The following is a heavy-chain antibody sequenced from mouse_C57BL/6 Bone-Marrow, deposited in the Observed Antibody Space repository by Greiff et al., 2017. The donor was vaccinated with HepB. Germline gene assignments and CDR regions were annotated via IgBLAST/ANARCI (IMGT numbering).Heavy chain of an antibody. CDR3: ARDLPLYAMDY. D-gene: IGHD5-5*01. J-gene: IGHJ4*01. Sequence: DVKLVESGGGLVKPGGSLKLSCAASGFTFSSYAMSWVRQTPEKRLEWVATISDGGSYTYYPDNVKGRFTISRDNAKNNLYLQMSHLKSEDTAMHYCARDLPLYAMDYWGQGTSVAVSS. V-gene: IGHV5-4*01. CDR2: ISDGGSYT. CDR1: GFTFSSYA.